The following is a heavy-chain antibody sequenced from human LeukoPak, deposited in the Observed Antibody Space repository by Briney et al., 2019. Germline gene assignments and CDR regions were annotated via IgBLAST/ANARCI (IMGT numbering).Heavy chain of an antibody. Sequence: ASVKVSCKASGYTFTGYYMHWVRQAPGQGLEWMRWINPNSGGTNYAQKFQGRVTMTRDTSISTAYMELSRLRSDDTAVYYCASGRITIFGVVESWFDPWGQGTLVTVSS. V-gene: IGHV1-2*02. CDR1: GYTFTGYY. D-gene: IGHD3-3*01. CDR3: ASGRITIFGVVESWFDP. J-gene: IGHJ5*02. CDR2: INPNSGGT.